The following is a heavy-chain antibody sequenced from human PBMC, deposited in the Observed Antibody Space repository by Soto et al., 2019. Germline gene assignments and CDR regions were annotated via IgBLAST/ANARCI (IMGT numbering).Heavy chain of an antibody. CDR1: GYSFTNYW. CDR2: FYPGDSDT. J-gene: IGHJ4*02. V-gene: IGHV5-51*01. CDR3: ARGSGSYAAGFDY. Sequence: PGESLKISCKGSGYSFTNYWVAWVRQMPGKGLEWMGDFYPGDSDTRYSPSFQGQVTISGDKSISTAYLQWSGLQASDTAMYYCARGSGSYAAGFDYWGPGTLVTVSS. D-gene: IGHD1-26*01.